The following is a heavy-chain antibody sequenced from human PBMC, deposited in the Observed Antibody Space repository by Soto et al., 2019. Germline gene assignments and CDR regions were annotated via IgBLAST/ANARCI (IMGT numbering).Heavy chain of an antibody. Sequence: ASVKVSCKASGYTFTSYDINWVRQATGQGLEWMGWMNPNSGNTGYAQKFQGRVTMTRNTSISTAYTELSSLRSEDTAVYYCARGYGDNDAFDIWGQGTMVTVSS. J-gene: IGHJ3*02. D-gene: IGHD4-17*01. CDR2: MNPNSGNT. CDR1: GYTFTSYD. V-gene: IGHV1-8*01. CDR3: ARGYGDNDAFDI.